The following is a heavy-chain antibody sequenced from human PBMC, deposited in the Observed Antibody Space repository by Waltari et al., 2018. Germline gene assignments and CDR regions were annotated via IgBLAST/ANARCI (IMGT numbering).Heavy chain of an antibody. Sequence: QVQLVQPGAEVKKPGAAVKVSCKASGYTFTGYYMHWVRQAPGQGLEWMGWINPNSGGTNDAQKFQGRVTMTRDTSISTAYMELSRLRSDDTAVYYCARAYYYGSGSRVEYFDYWGQGTLVTVSS. D-gene: IGHD3-10*01. CDR1: GYTFTGYY. V-gene: IGHV1-2*02. CDR3: ARAYYYGSGSRVEYFDY. J-gene: IGHJ4*02. CDR2: INPNSGGT.